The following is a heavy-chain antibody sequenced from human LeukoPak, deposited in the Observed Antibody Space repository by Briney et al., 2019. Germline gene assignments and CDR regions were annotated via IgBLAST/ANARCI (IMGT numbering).Heavy chain of an antibody. CDR2: ISAYNGNT. J-gene: IGHJ4*02. V-gene: IGHV1-18*04. Sequence: ASVKVSCKASGYTFTSYGISWVRQAPGQGLEWMGWISAYNGNTNYAQKLQGRGTMTTDTSTSTAYMELRSLRSDDTAVYYCARTTYYYGSGSYRFDYWGQGTLVTVSS. CDR1: GYTFTSYG. D-gene: IGHD3-10*01. CDR3: ARTTYYYGSGSYRFDY.